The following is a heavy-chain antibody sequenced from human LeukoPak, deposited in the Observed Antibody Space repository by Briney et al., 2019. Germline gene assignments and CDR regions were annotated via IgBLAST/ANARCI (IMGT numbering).Heavy chain of an antibody. Sequence: GGSLRLSCAASGFTFSDYYMSWIRQAPGKGLEWVSYISSSGSTIYYADSVKGRFTISRDNAKSSLYLQMNSLRAEDTAVYYCARDPRGYSYGFHYYYGMDVWGQGTTVIVSS. CDR2: ISSSGSTI. CDR3: ARDPRGYSYGFHYYYGMDV. J-gene: IGHJ6*02. CDR1: GFTFSDYY. V-gene: IGHV3-11*01. D-gene: IGHD5-18*01.